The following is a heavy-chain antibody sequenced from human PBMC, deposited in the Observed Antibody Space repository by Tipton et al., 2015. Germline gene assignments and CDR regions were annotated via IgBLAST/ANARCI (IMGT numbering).Heavy chain of an antibody. CDR2: TYYRSKWYN. J-gene: IGHJ4*02. CDR1: GDTVSSNRAA. D-gene: IGHD2-15*01. CDR3: ARTGSCSGGSCYFSYFDY. Sequence: GLVKPSQTLLLTCAIFGDTVSSNRAAWNWIRQSPSRGLEWLGRTYYRSKWYNDYAVSVKSRITINPDTSKNHFSLQLNSVTPEDPAVYFCARTGSCSGGSCYFSYFDYWGQGTLLTVSS. V-gene: IGHV6-1*01.